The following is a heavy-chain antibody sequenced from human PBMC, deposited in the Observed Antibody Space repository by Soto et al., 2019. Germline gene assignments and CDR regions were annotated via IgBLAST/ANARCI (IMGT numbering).Heavy chain of an antibody. Sequence: EVQLLESGGGLVQPGGSLRLSCAASGFTFSSYAMSWVRQAPGKGLEWVSAISGSGGSTYYADSVKGRFTISRDNSKNTLYLQMNRLRAEDTAVYYFAKGSGVATHGGVFDYWGQGTLVTVSS. J-gene: IGHJ4*02. CDR2: ISGSGGST. CDR1: GFTFSSYA. D-gene: IGHD5-12*01. CDR3: AKGSGVATHGGVFDY. V-gene: IGHV3-23*01.